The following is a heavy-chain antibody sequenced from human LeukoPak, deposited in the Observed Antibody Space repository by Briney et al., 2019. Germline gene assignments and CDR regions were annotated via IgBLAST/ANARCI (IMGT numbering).Heavy chain of an antibody. CDR1: GFTFSSYA. CDR3: AKDRSYDFWSGYSGVGDY. J-gene: IGHJ4*02. D-gene: IGHD3-3*01. Sequence: GGSLRLSCAASGFTFSSYAMNWVRQAPGKGLEWVSAISGSGSSTYYADSVKGRFTISRDNSKTTQYLQMNSLRAEDTAVYYCAKDRSYDFWSGYSGVGDYWGQGTLVTVSS. V-gene: IGHV3-23*01. CDR2: ISGSGSST.